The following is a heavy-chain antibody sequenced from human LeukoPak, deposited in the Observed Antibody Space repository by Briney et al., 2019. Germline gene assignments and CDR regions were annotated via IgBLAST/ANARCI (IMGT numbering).Heavy chain of an antibody. CDR2: ISYDGSNK. Sequence: GGSLRLSCAASGFTFSSYAMHWVHQAPGKGLEGVAVISYDGSNKYYADSVKGRFTISRDNSKNTLYLQMNSLRAEDTAVYYCARDRVARDYFDYWGQGTLVTVSS. CDR1: GFTFSSYA. CDR3: ARDRVARDYFDY. D-gene: IGHD2-15*01. J-gene: IGHJ4*02. V-gene: IGHV3-30-3*01.